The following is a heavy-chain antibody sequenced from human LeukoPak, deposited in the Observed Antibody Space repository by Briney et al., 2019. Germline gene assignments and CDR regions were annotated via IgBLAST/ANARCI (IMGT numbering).Heavy chain of an antibody. Sequence: GGSLRLSCAVSGFTFSSYAMSWVRQAPGKGLEWVSVISGSGGSPYYADSVKGRFTISRDNSKNTLYLQMNSLRAEDTAVYYCAKAATPSMVRGVIMPLFFDYWGQGTLVTVSS. D-gene: IGHD3-10*01. J-gene: IGHJ4*02. CDR3: AKAATPSMVRGVIMPLFFDY. V-gene: IGHV3-23*01. CDR2: ISGSGGSP. CDR1: GFTFSSYA.